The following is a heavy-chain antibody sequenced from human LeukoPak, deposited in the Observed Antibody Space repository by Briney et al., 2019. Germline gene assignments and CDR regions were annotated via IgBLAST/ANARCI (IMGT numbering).Heavy chain of an antibody. Sequence: GGSLRLSCAASGFTFSSYAMSWVRQAPGKGLEWVSAISGSGGSTYYADSVKGRFTISRDNSKNTLYLQMNSLRAEDTAVYYCAKARALRGIAAADAFDYWGQGTLVTVSS. V-gene: IGHV3-23*01. J-gene: IGHJ4*02. D-gene: IGHD6-13*01. CDR1: GFTFSSYA. CDR3: AKARALRGIAAADAFDY. CDR2: ISGSGGST.